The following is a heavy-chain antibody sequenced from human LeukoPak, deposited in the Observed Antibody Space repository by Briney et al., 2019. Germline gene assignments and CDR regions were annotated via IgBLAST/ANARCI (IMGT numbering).Heavy chain of an antibody. CDR3: ARDLSAIFGVVDLDV. V-gene: IGHV1-69*04. D-gene: IGHD3-3*01. CDR1: GGTFSSYT. Sequence: SVKVSCKASGGTFSSYTISWVRQAPGQGLEWMGRIIPTLGIANYAQKFQGRVTITADKSTSTAYMELSSLRSEDTAVYYCARDLSAIFGVVDLDVWGKGTTVTVSS. CDR2: IIPTLGIA. J-gene: IGHJ6*04.